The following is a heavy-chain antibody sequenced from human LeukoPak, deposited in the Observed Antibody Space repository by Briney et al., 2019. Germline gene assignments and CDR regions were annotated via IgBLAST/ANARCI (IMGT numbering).Heavy chain of an antibody. CDR3: ARGITIFGVVSRVLSMDV. CDR2: IYTSGST. V-gene: IGHV4-38-2*02. J-gene: IGHJ6*03. Sequence: PSETLSLTCTVSGYSISSGYYWGWIRQPPGKGLEWIGRIYTSGSTNYNPSLKSRVTISVDTSKNQFSLKLSSVTAADTAVYYCARGITIFGVVSRVLSMDVWGKGTTVTVSS. D-gene: IGHD3-3*01. CDR1: GYSISSGYY.